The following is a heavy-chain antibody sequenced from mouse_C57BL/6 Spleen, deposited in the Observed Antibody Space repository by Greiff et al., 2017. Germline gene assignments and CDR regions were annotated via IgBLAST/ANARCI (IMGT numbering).Heavy chain of an antibody. D-gene: IGHD2-5*01. Sequence: QVQLKESGAELARPGASVKMSCKASGYTFTSYTMHWVKQRPGQGLEWIGYINPSSGYTKYNQKFKDKATLTADKSSSTAYMQLSSLTSEDSAVYYCAREDYSNPFAYWGQGTLVTVSA. CDR1: GYTFTSYT. J-gene: IGHJ3*01. CDR3: AREDYSNPFAY. CDR2: INPSSGYT. V-gene: IGHV1-4*01.